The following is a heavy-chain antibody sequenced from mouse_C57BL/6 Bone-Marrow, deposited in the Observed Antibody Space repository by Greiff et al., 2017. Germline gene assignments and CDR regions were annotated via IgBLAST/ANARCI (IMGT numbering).Heavy chain of an antibody. CDR1: EYEFPSHD. Sequence: DVMLVESGGGLVQHGESLKLSCESNEYEFPSHDMSWVRKTPEKRLELVAAINSDGGSTYYPDTMERRFIISRDNTKKTLYLQMSSLRSEDTALYYCARPDGNYPDGYWGQGTTLTVSS. V-gene: IGHV5-2*01. D-gene: IGHD2-1*01. CDR2: INSDGGST. J-gene: IGHJ2*01. CDR3: ARPDGNYPDGY.